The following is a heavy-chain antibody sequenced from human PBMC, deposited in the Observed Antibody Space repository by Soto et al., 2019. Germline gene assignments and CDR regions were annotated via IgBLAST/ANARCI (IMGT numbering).Heavy chain of an antibody. CDR1: GYSFTSYW. CDR2: IYAGDSDT. V-gene: IGHV5-51*01. D-gene: IGHD3-22*01. Sequence: GESLKISCKGSGYSFTSYWIGWVRQMPGKGLEWMGIIYAGDSDTRYRPSFQGQVTISVDKSISTAYLQWSSLKASDTAMYYCARQYYYDTSGYYPLDHWGQGTQVTVSS. CDR3: ARQYYYDTSGYYPLDH. J-gene: IGHJ4*02.